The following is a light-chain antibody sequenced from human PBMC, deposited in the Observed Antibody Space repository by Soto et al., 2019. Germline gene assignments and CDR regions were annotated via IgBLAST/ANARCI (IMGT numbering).Light chain of an antibody. CDR1: SSDVGGYNY. V-gene: IGLV2-8*01. Sequence: QSALTQPPSASGSPGQSVAISCTGTSSDVGGYNYVSWYQQHPGKAPKLMIYEVNKRPSGVPDRFSASKSGTSASLAITGLQAEDEADYYCQSYDSSLRGSGVFGGGTKLTVL. CDR2: EVN. J-gene: IGLJ2*01. CDR3: QSYDSSLRGSGV.